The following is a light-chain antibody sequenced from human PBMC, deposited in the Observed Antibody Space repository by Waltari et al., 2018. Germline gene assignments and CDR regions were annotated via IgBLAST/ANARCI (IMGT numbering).Light chain of an antibody. V-gene: IGKV1-9*01. Sequence: DIQLTQSPSFLSASVRDRVTITCRASQGISNYLAGYQQKPGKAPKLLIYSASTLQSGVPSRVSGSGSGTEFSLTISSLQPEDFATYNCQQLNSYPLTFGGGTKVEIK. CDR2: SAS. J-gene: IGKJ4*01. CDR1: QGISNY. CDR3: QQLNSYPLT.